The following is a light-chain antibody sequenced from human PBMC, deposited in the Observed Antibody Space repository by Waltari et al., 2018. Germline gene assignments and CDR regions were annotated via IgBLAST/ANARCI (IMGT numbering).Light chain of an antibody. J-gene: IGLJ2*01. Sequence: QSALTQPASVSGSPGQSITISCTGTSSDVGGYNYVSWYQQPPGNAPKLLIFDFTQRPSGVSDRFSGSNSGNTASLTISGLQAEDEADYYCASYPSTSIHVLFGGGTKLTVL. CDR3: ASYPSTSIHVL. V-gene: IGLV2-14*01. CDR2: DFT. CDR1: SSDVGGYNY.